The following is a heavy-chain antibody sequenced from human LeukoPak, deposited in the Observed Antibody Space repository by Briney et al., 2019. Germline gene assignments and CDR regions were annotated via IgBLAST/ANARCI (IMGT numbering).Heavy chain of an antibody. CDR1: GFTFSSYS. CDR3: AREGIAAAGTFDY. J-gene: IGHJ4*02. D-gene: IGHD6-13*01. CDR2: ISSSSTI. V-gene: IGHV3-48*01. Sequence: GGSLRLSCAASGFTFSSYSMNWVRQAPGKGLEWVSYISSSSTIYYADSVKGRFTISRDNAKNSLYLQMNSLRAEDTAVYYCAREGIAAAGTFDYWGQGTLVTVSS.